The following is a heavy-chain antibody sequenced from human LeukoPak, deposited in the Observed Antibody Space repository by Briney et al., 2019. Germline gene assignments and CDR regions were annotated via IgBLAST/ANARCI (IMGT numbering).Heavy chain of an antibody. J-gene: IGHJ6*02. CDR2: INTNTGNP. V-gene: IGHV7-4-1*02. CDR3: ARPPGVYYYYGMDV. D-gene: IGHD2-8*01. Sequence: ASVKVSCKASGYTFTSYAMNWVRQAPGQGLEWMGWINTNTGNPTYAQGFTGRFVFSLDTSVSTAYLQISSLKAEDTAVYYCARPPGVYYYYGMDVRGQGTTVTVSS. CDR1: GYTFTSYA.